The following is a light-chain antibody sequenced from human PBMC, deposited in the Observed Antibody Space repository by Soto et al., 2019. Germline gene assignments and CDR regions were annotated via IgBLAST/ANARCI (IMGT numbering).Light chain of an antibody. J-gene: IGLJ2*01. CDR3: SSYRGTSALIL. V-gene: IGLV2-14*01. CDR2: EVS. CDR1: SSDVGGYDY. Sequence: QSAVTQPASVSGSPGQSITISCTGTSSDVGGYDYVSWYQQYPGKAPRLIIYEVSNRPSGVSNRFSGSKSGNTASLTISGLRAEDEGDYFCSSYRGTSALILFGGGTKLTVL.